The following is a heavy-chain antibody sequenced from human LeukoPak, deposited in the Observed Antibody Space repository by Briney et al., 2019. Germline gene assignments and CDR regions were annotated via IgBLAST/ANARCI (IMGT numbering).Heavy chain of an antibody. Sequence: PSDTLSLTCTVSGRSISSYYWSWIRQPAAKGLESIGHISTSGSTNYNPSLNSRVTMSVDTSKNQFSLKLSSVTAADTAVYYCAGGRITMIVVDAFDIWGQGTMVTVSS. CDR2: ISTSGST. CDR1: GRSISSYY. J-gene: IGHJ3*02. V-gene: IGHV4-4*07. D-gene: IGHD3-22*01. CDR3: AGGRITMIVVDAFDI.